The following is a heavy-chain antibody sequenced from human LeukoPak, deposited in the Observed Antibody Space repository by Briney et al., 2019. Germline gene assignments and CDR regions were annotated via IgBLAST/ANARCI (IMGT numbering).Heavy chain of an antibody. CDR2: IANGGGST. CDR3: TKSHSVEQRGYFDY. D-gene: IGHD1/OR15-1a*01. V-gene: IGHV3-23*01. Sequence: GGSLGLSCAASRFAFSTYAMSWVRQAPGKGLEWISTIANGGGSTYYADSVKGRFTISRDNSKNTLYLQMNSLRAEDTAVYYCTKSHSVEQRGYFDYWGQGTLVTVSS. J-gene: IGHJ4*02. CDR1: RFAFSTYA.